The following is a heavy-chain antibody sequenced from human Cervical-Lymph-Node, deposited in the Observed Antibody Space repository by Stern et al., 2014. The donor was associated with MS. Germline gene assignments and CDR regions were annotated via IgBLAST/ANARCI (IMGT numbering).Heavy chain of an antibody. CDR2: IFSGETT. V-gene: IGHV3-66*01. CDR1: GFSVRGTY. J-gene: IGHJ6*02. Sequence: VKLVESGGGLVQPGGSLRLSCTASGFSVRGTYMAWVRQGPGKGLEWVSAIFSGETTYYGDSVKGRFTISRDSSKNTLHLQMNTLRAEDTAVYYCATVILTVPYGMDVWGHGTTVTVSS. CDR3: ATVILTVPYGMDV. D-gene: IGHD2-15*01.